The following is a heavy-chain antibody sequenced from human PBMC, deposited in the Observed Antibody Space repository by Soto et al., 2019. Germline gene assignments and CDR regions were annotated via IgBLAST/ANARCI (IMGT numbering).Heavy chain of an antibody. Sequence: EVQLVESGGDLVQREGSLRLSCVASGFTFSVYSMNWVRQAPGKGLEWFSYITSDTKTIKYADSVKGRFTISRDNVKNSVYLQMNSLRDEDTAVYYCARSVEGHFDYWGQGTVVTVSS. CDR1: GFTFSVYS. J-gene: IGHJ4*02. CDR3: ARSVEGHFDY. D-gene: IGHD6-19*01. CDR2: ITSDTKTI. V-gene: IGHV3-48*02.